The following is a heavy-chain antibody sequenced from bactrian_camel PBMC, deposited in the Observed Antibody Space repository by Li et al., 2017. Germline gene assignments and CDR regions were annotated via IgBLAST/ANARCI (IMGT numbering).Heavy chain of an antibody. J-gene: IGHJ4*01. CDR1: VSPAGTNC. Sequence: QVQLVESGGGSVQAGGSLRLSCAASVSPAGTNCMGWFRQAPGKEREGVAAVYTRGSSPYYADSVKGRFTLSQDNAKTTLYLQMNSLKPEDTARYYCAANMYRYGGTWTAPSDFHFWGQGTQVTVS. D-gene: IGHD6*01. V-gene: IGHV3S54*01. CDR2: VYTRGSSP. CDR3: AANMYRYGGTWTAPSDFHF.